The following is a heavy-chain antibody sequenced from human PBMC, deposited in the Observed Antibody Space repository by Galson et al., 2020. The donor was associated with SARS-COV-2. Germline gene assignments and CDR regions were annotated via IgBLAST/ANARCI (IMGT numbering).Heavy chain of an antibody. CDR2: IYSNGNS. J-gene: IGHJ4*02. V-gene: IGHV4-31*03. CDR1: GDSISSGGYPVSRPNYY. D-gene: IGHD4-17*01. CDR3: ARDDSAVTIRH. Sequence: SETLSLTCTVTGDSISSGGYPVSRPNYYYSWVRQRPGKGLEWIRYIYSNGNSYLNPSLKSRVIMSIITSKNKFSLKLTSVNAADTAVDYGARDDSAVTIRHWGQGTLVTVSS.